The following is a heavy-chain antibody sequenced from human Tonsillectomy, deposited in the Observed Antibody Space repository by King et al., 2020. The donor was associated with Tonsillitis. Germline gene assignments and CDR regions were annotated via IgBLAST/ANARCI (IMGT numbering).Heavy chain of an antibody. V-gene: IGHV3-7*03. CDR3: ARDVPISSGYDFFYYFYYMDV. CDR1: GFTFSSYW. D-gene: IGHD5-12*01. CDR2: IKQDGSEK. J-gene: IGHJ6*03. Sequence: VQLVEFGGGLVQPGGSLRLSCAASGFTFSSYWMTWVRQAPGKGLEWVANIKQDGSEKYYVDSEKGRFTISRDNAKNSLYLQMNSLRAEDTAVYYCARDVPISSGYDFFYYFYYMDVWGKGTTVTVSS.